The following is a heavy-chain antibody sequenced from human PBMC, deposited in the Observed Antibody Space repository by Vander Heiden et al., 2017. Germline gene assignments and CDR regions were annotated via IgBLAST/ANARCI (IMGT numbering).Heavy chain of an antibody. V-gene: IGHV3-21*01. Sequence: EVQLVESGGGLVKPGGSLRLSCAASGFTFSSYSMNWVRQAPGKGLEWVSSISSRRRDIYYADSVKGRFTISRDNAKNSLYMKMNSLRAEDTAVYYCALIAAAGYWGQGTLVTVSS. J-gene: IGHJ4*02. CDR3: ALIAAAGY. CDR2: ISSRRRDI. CDR1: GFTFSSYS. D-gene: IGHD6-13*01.